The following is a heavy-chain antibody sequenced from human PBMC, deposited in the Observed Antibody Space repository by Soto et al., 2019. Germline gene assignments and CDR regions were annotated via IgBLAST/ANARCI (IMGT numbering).Heavy chain of an antibody. CDR3: ARASVVVVPAVLISYYGMDV. J-gene: IGHJ6*02. Sequence: QVQLQESGPGLVKPSETLSLTCTVSGGSVSSGSYYWSWIRQPPGKGLEWIGYIYYSGSTNYNPSLKSRGTISVDTSKNQFSLKLSSVTAADTAVYYCARASVVVVPAVLISYYGMDVWGQGTTVTVSS. CDR1: GGSVSSGSYY. D-gene: IGHD2-2*01. CDR2: IYYSGST. V-gene: IGHV4-61*01.